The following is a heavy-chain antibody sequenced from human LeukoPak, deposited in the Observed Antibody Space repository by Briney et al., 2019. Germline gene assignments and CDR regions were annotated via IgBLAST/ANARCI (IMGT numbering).Heavy chain of an antibody. J-gene: IGHJ4*02. Sequence: GGSLRLSCGASGFTFSSSAMHWVRQGPGKGLEWVAYIAHHGNNKYYADSVKGRFTISRDNSKGSLYLQMNSLRADDTAVYYCAREGDGDYGYYFDYWGQGTLVTVSS. CDR3: AREGDGDYGYYFDY. CDR1: GFTFSSSA. CDR2: IAHHGNNK. D-gene: IGHD4-17*01. V-gene: IGHV3-30*02.